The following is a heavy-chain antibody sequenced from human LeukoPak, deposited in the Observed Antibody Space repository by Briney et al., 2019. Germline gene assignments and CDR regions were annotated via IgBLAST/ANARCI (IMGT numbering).Heavy chain of an antibody. D-gene: IGHD6-13*01. CDR1: GYTFTTYG. V-gene: IGHV1-18*01. CDR3: ARTPPGIAAAGTLGY. J-gene: IGHJ4*02. Sequence: ASVKVSCKASGYTFTTYGITWVRQAPGQGLEWMGWISPYNGNTNYAQKFQGRVTLTTDTSTSTAYMELGSLRSDDTAVYYCARTPPGIAAAGTLGYWGQGTLVTVSS. CDR2: ISPYNGNT.